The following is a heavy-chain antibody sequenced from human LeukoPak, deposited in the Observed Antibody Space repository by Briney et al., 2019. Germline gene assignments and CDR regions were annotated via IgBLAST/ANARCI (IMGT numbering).Heavy chain of an antibody. V-gene: IGHV1-24*01. CDR2: FDPADGET. CDR1: GYTLNELS. J-gene: IGHJ4*02. CDR3: AADGGGLSSVVTPRSSPFDY. Sequence: ASVKVSCKVSGYTLNELSMHWVRQAPGKGLEWMGGFDPADGETVYAHRFQGRLTMTEDTSTNTGYMELTSLRSEDTAVYYRAADGGGLSSVVTPRSSPFDYWGRGTLVTVSS. D-gene: IGHD4-23*01.